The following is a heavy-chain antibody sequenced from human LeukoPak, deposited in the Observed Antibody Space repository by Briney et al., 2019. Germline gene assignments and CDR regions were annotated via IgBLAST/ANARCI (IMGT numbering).Heavy chain of an antibody. J-gene: IGHJ4*02. CDR2: ISSSSSYI. CDR3: ARLSSRPQLAIDY. D-gene: IGHD6-13*01. CDR1: GFTFSSYS. V-gene: IGHV3-21*01. Sequence: GGSLRLSCAASGFTFSSYSMNWVRQAPGKGLEWVSSISSSSSYIYYADSVKGRFTISRDNAKNSLYLQMNSLRAEDTAVYYRARLSSRPQLAIDYWGQGTLVTVSS.